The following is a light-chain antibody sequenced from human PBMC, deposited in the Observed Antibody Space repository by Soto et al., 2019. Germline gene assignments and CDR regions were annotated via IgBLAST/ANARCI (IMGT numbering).Light chain of an antibody. Sequence: NVFTQSPSTLSLSPGERATLSCRASQSVSAYLAWYQQKPGQAPSLLIYGAFTRATGIPARFSGTGSGTEFTLTISSLQSEDFALYYCQQYNDWPLTFGQGTKVDVK. J-gene: IGKJ1*01. V-gene: IGKV3-15*01. CDR3: QQYNDWPLT. CDR2: GAF. CDR1: QSVSAY.